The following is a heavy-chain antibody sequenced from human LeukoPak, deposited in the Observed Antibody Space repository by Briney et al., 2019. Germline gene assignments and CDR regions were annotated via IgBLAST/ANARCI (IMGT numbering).Heavy chain of an antibody. CDR2: FDPEDGET. V-gene: IGHV1-24*01. D-gene: IGHD6-19*01. CDR3: ATSNLYSSGPAGYFDY. CDR1: GYTLTELS. Sequence: GASVKVSCTVSGYTLTELSMHWVRQAPGKGLEWMGGFDPEDGETIYAQKFQGRVTMTEDTSTDTAYMELSSLRSEDTAVYYCATSNLYSSGPAGYFDYWGQGTLVTVSS. J-gene: IGHJ4*02.